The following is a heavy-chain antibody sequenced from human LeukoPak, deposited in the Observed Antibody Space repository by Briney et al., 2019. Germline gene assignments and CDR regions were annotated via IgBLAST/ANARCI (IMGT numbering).Heavy chain of an antibody. V-gene: IGHV1-46*01. CDR3: ARGPSYSGSYHRDFDY. Sequence: GASVKVSCKASGYTFTSYYMHWVRQAPGQGLEWMGIINPSGGSTSYAQKFQGRVTMTRDTSTSTVYMELSSLRAEDTAVYYCARGPSYSGSYHRDFDYWGQGTLVTVSS. CDR1: GYTFTSYY. D-gene: IGHD1-26*01. CDR2: INPSGGST. J-gene: IGHJ4*02.